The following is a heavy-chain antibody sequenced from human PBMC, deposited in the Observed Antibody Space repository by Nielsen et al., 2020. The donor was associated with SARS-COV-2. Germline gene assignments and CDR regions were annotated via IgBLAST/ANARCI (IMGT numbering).Heavy chain of an antibody. V-gene: IGHV3-23*01. CDR2: ISGNGDTT. CDR3: ANGPGSWDY. J-gene: IGHJ4*02. Sequence: GGSLRLSCAASGFTFSSYEMNWVRQAPGKGLEWVSAISGNGDTTYYADSVKGRFIISRDNSKNTLYLEMNSLRADDTAVYYCANGPGSWDYWGQGTLVTVSS. D-gene: IGHD1-26*01. CDR1: GFTFSSYE.